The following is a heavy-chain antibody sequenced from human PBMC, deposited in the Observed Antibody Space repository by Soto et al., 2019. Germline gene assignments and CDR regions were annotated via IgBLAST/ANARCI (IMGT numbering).Heavy chain of an antibody. J-gene: IGHJ6*02. CDR3: ARDREAGYNFYHGMDV. CDR2: IYTSASS. D-gene: IGHD6-19*01. Sequence: SETLSLTCSVSGADINTYSWTWIRQPAGKGLEWIGRIYTSASSNYNPSLKGRVTLSVDTSTNQVSLRLAPVTAADTAIYYCARDREAGYNFYHGMDVWGQGTTVTVSS. CDR1: GADINTYS. V-gene: IGHV4-4*07.